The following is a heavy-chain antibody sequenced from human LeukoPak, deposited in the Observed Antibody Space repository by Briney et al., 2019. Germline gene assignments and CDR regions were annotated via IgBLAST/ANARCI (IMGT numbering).Heavy chain of an antibody. CDR1: GLTFSSYA. V-gene: IGHV3-23*01. CDR3: AKDIGSYYDY. J-gene: IGHJ4*02. D-gene: IGHD3-10*01. Sequence: TGGSLRLSCAASGLTFSSYAMSWVRQAPGKGLEWVSTISGSGGSTYYADSVKGRFTISRDNSKNTLYLEMNSLRAEDTAVYYCAKDIGSYYDYWGQGILVTVSS. CDR2: ISGSGGST.